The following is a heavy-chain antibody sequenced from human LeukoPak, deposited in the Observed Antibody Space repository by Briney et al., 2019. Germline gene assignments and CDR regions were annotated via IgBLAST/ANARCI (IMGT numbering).Heavy chain of an antibody. Sequence: SETLSLTCTVSGGSISGSNYYWGWIRQPPGKGLEWIGSIHYSRTTYYNPSLKSRVTISVDTSKNHFSLEVSSVTAADTAVYYCARHSSSTRPNFDYWGQGTLVTVSS. J-gene: IGHJ4*02. CDR2: IHYSRTT. CDR1: GGSISGSNYY. V-gene: IGHV4-39*01. D-gene: IGHD6-6*01. CDR3: ARHSSSTRPNFDY.